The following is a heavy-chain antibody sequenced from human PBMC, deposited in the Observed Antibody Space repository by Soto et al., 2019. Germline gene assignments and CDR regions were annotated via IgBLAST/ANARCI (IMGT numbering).Heavy chain of an antibody. Sequence: VQLLESGGGLAQPGGSLRLSCAASGFAFSSHPMSWVRQAPEKGLEWVAGISDGGDLTYNADSVRGRFTISRDNSRNTLYLQMNSLRAEDTAVYYCERRVIGSSRAFDIWGQGTMVTVSS. V-gene: IGHV3-23*01. CDR2: ISDGGDLT. J-gene: IGHJ3*02. CDR1: GFAFSSHP. D-gene: IGHD3-10*01. CDR3: ERRVIGSSRAFDI.